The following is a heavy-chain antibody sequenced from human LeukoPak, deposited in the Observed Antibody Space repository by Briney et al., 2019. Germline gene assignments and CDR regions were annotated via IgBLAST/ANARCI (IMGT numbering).Heavy chain of an antibody. J-gene: IGHJ4*02. Sequence: GGSLRLSCVASGFSFRSYWMSWVRQAPGKGLECVAKIKPDGSDKFYEDSVKGRFTISRDNAKNSLYLQMNSLTAEDTAVYYCAREDFWRFDNWGQGTMVTASS. CDR2: IKPDGSDK. D-gene: IGHD3-3*01. V-gene: IGHV3-7*01. CDR3: AREDFWRFDN. CDR1: GFSFRSYW.